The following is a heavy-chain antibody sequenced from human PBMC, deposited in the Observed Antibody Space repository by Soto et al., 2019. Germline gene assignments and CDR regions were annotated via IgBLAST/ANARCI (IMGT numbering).Heavy chain of an antibody. D-gene: IGHD5-12*01. Sequence: ASVKVSCKASGYTFTSYDINWVRQATGQGLEWMGWMNPNSGNTGYAQKFQGRVTMTTDTSTSTAYMELRSLRSDDTAVYYCARVSGGEGRDGYNVIDHWGQRTLVTVSS. V-gene: IGHV1-8*01. CDR1: GYTFTSYD. CDR2: MNPNSGNT. J-gene: IGHJ4*02. CDR3: ARVSGGEGRDGYNVIDH.